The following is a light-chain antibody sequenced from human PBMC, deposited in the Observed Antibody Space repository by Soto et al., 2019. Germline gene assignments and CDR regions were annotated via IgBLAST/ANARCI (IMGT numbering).Light chain of an antibody. CDR2: DAS. Sequence: DIQMTQSPSSLSASVGDRVTITCRASRSISTYLNSFQQRPGKAPKVLIYDASSLQSGVPSRFSGSGSGTDFTLTISSLQPEDFATYYCQQSYSTPITFGQGTRLEIK. V-gene: IGKV1-39*01. CDR1: RSISTY. J-gene: IGKJ5*01. CDR3: QQSYSTPIT.